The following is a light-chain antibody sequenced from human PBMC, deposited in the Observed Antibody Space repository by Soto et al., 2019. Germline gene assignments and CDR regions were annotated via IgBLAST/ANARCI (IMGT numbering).Light chain of an antibody. J-gene: IGKJ2*01. V-gene: IGKV1-33*01. CDR3: QQYDNLPPYT. CDR1: QSIRSY. Sequence: DIQMTQSPSSLSASVGDRVTITCRASQSIRSYLNWYQQKPGKAPKLLIYGASSLQSGVPSRFSGSGSGTDFTFTISSLQPEDIATYYCQQYDNLPPYTFGQGTKVDIK. CDR2: GAS.